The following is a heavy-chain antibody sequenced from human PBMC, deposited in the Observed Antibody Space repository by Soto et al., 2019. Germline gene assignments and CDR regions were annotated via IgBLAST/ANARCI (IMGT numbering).Heavy chain of an antibody. D-gene: IGHD3-16*02. J-gene: IGHJ4*02. Sequence: GGSLRLSCAASGFTFTSYWMHWVRQAPGKGLVWVSRINFDGSDTNYADSVKGRFTISRDNAKNTLYLQMNSLRAEDTAVYYCVRDSPTVIEIFDFWGKGTLVTVSS. CDR1: GFTFTSYW. V-gene: IGHV3-74*01. CDR3: VRDSPTVIEIFDF. CDR2: INFDGSDT.